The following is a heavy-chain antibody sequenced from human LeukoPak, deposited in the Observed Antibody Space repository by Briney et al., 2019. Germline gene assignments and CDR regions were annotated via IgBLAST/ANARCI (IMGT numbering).Heavy chain of an antibody. CDR3: ASSTTGDCSSTSCQAPNWFDP. CDR2: INHSGST. Sequence: PSETLSLTCAVYGGSFSGYYWSWLRQPPGKGLEWIGEINHSGSTNYNPSLKSRVTISVDTSKNQFSLKLSSVTAADTAVYYCASSTTGDCSSTSCQAPNWFDPWGQGTLVTVSS. D-gene: IGHD2-2*01. CDR1: GGSFSGYY. J-gene: IGHJ5*02. V-gene: IGHV4-34*01.